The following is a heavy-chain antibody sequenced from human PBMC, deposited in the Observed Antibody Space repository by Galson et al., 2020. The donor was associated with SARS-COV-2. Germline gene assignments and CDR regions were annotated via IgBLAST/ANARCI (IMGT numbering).Heavy chain of an antibody. CDR2: IDPSDSYT. D-gene: IGHD3-9*01. V-gene: IGHV5-10-1*01. J-gene: IGHJ6*03. CDR3: ARATPPDYDILTGYFSNYYYYMDV. Sequence: ESLKISCKGSGYSFTSYWISWVRQMPGKGLEWMGRIDPSDSYTNYSPSFQGHVTISADKSISTAYLQWSSLKASDTAMYYCARATPPDYDILTGYFSNYYYYMDVWGKGTTVTVSS. CDR1: GYSFTSYW.